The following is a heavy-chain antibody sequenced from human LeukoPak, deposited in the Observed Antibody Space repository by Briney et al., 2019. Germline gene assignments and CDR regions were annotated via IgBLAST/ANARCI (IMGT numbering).Heavy chain of an antibody. Sequence: GGSLRLSCAASGFTFDDYAMHWVRQAPGKGLEWVSGISWNSGSIGYADSVKGRFTISRDNAKNSLYLQMNSLRAEDTALYYCAKGLVMTTVTSEGMDVWGQGTTVTVSS. CDR1: GFTFDDYA. CDR2: ISWNSGSI. V-gene: IGHV3-9*01. CDR3: AKGLVMTTVTSEGMDV. D-gene: IGHD4-17*01. J-gene: IGHJ6*02.